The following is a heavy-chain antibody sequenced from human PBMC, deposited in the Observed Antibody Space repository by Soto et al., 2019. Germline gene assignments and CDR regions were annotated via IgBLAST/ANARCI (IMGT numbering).Heavy chain of an antibody. CDR1: GGTFSSYA. CDR2: IIPIFGTA. D-gene: IGHD2-21*02. Sequence: QVQLVQSGAEVKKPGSSVKVSCKASGGTFSSYAISWVRQAPGQGLEWMGGIIPIFGTANCAQKFQGRVTITADESTSTAYMELSSLRSEDTAVYYCARVYAYCGGDCQFDYWGQGTLVTVSS. CDR3: ARVYAYCGGDCQFDY. V-gene: IGHV1-69*01. J-gene: IGHJ4*02.